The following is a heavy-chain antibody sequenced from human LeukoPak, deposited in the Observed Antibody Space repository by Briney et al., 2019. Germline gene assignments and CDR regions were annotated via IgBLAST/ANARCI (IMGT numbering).Heavy chain of an antibody. CDR1: GFTFSSYW. V-gene: IGHV3-7*02. J-gene: IGHJ4*02. CDR3: TNKVFA. Sequence: GGSLRLSCAASGFTFSSYWMTWVRQAPGKGLEWVANIKPDGSDKYYVDSVKGRFTISRDNAKNSVYLQMNGLRAEDTAVYYCTNKVFAWGSGTLVTVSS. CDR2: IKPDGSDK.